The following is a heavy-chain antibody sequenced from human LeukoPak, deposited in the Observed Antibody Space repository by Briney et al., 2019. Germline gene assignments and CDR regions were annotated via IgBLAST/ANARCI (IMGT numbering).Heavy chain of an antibody. D-gene: IGHD3-22*01. V-gene: IGHV4-4*07. J-gene: IGHJ4*02. CDR3: ARDPLYYDSSGYLFS. Sequence: PSETLSLTCTVSGGSISSYYWSWIRQPAGKGLEWIGRIYTSGSTNFNPSLKSRVTMSVDTSKNQFSLKLSSVTAADTAVYYCARDPLYYDSSGYLFSWGQGTLVTVSS. CDR1: GGSISSYY. CDR2: IYTSGST.